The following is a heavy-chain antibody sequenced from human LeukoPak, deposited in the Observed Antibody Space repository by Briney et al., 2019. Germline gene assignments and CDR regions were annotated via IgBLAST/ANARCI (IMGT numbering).Heavy chain of an antibody. D-gene: IGHD2-15*01. J-gene: IGHJ4*02. CDR2: IYYSGST. CDR3: ARESTYCSGGSCYRRPFDY. V-gene: IGHV4-59*01. CDR1: GGSISSYY. Sequence: MSSETLSLTCTVSGGSISSYYWSWIRQPPGKGLEWIGYIYYSGSTNYNPSLKSRVTISADTSKNQFSLKLSSVTAADTAVYYCARESTYCSGGSCYRRPFDYWGQGTLVTVSS.